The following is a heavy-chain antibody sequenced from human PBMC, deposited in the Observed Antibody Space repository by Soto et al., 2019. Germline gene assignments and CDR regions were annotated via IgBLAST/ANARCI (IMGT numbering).Heavy chain of an antibody. Sequence: QVQLVQSGAEVKKPGASVRVSCKASGYTFTSYYIHWVLQAPGQGLEWMAIVNPTGGSTNYAQKFQGRVTVTFDTSTSTVFMELNSLRYEDTAVYYCARHLAAGDSWGQGALVTVSS. D-gene: IGHD6-25*01. CDR1: GYTFTSYY. CDR3: ARHLAAGDS. J-gene: IGHJ4*02. CDR2: VNPTGGST. V-gene: IGHV1-46*03.